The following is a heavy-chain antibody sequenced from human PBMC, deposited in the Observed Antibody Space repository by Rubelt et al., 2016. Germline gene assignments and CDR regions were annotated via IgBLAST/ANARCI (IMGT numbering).Heavy chain of an antibody. J-gene: IGHJ5*02. CDR3: ARVVPIAVAGTGWFDP. CDR1: GYTFTNYF. Sequence: KASGYTFTNYFMHWVRQAPGQGLEWMGIINPSAGSTSYAQKLQDRVTMTRDTSTSTMYMELSSLRSEDTAVYYCARVVPIAVAGTGWFDPWGQGTLVTVSS. D-gene: IGHD6-19*01. V-gene: IGHV1-46*01. CDR2: INPSAGST.